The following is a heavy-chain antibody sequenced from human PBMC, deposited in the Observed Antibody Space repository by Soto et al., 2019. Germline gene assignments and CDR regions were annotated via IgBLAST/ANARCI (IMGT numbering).Heavy chain of an antibody. V-gene: IGHV3-30*18. CDR1: GFTFSSYG. CDR2: ISYDGSNK. CDR3: AKDMRWEPFLNSRWFDP. Sequence: ESGGGVVQPGRSLRLSCAASGFTFSSYGMHWVRQAPGKGLEWVAVISYDGSNKYYADSVKGRFTISRDNSKNTLYLQMNSLRAEDTAVYYCAKDMRWEPFLNSRWFDPWGQGTLVTVSS. J-gene: IGHJ5*02. D-gene: IGHD1-26*01.